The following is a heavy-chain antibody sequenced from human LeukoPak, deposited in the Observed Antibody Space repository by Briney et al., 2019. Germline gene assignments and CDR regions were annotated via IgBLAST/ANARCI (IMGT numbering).Heavy chain of an antibody. CDR1: GYKFTNNW. CDR3: VSFALTRSLDH. D-gene: IGHD1-14*01. V-gene: IGHV5-51*01. CDR2: IYPGYSDG. J-gene: IGHJ5*02. Sequence: GESLKIFCKISGYKFTNNWIGWVRQMPGKGVEWMGLIYPGYSDGKYSPSFHAQVALPMAPSIRTDNLHLSGPRAYYTAIYYCVSFALTRSLDHWGQATPVTVSS.